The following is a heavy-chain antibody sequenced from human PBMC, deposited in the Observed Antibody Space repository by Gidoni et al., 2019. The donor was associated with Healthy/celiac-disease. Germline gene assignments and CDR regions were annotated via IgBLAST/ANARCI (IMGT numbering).Heavy chain of an antibody. D-gene: IGHD3-22*01. V-gene: IGHV3-23*01. CDR1: GFPFSSYA. CDR2: ISGSGGSR. Sequence: EVQLLESGGGLVQPGGSLRLSCSASGFPFSSYAMSWVRQAPGKGLGWVSAISGSGGSRYYADAVKGRLTSSRDNSKNTLYLQMNSLRAEDTAVDYCASPGRADRSGYYSTDYWGQGTLVTVSS. J-gene: IGHJ4*02. CDR3: ASPGRADRSGYYSTDY.